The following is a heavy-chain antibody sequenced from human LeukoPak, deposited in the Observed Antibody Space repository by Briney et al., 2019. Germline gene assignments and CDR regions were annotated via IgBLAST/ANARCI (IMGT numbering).Heavy chain of an antibody. Sequence: SETLSLTCTVSGASISRYYWSWIRQPAGKGLEWIGRIYTSGSTNYNPSLKSRVTMSVDTSKNQFSLKLSSVTAADTAVYYCASFGVFQYLDYWGQGTLVTVSS. V-gene: IGHV4-4*07. CDR1: GASISRYY. CDR3: ASFGVFQYLDY. J-gene: IGHJ4*02. D-gene: IGHD2-8*01. CDR2: IYTSGST.